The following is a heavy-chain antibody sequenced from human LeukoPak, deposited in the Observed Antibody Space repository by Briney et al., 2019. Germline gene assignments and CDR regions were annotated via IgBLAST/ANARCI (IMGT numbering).Heavy chain of an antibody. D-gene: IGHD2-2*01. CDR2: IFSGGTT. Sequence: PGGSLRLSCAASGFTVSSTYMTWVRQAPGKGLEWVSVIFSGGTTYYADSVMGRFTISRDNSENTLYLQMTSLRAEDTALYYCAKDATAVPGTVYMDVWGKGTTVTISS. CDR3: AKDATAVPGTVYMDV. V-gene: IGHV3-53*01. CDR1: GFTVSSTY. J-gene: IGHJ6*03.